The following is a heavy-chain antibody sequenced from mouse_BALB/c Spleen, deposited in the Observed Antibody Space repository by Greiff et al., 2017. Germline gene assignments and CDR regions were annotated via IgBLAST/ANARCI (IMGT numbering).Heavy chain of an antibody. CDR3: ARLGRDAMDY. CDR1: GYAFSSYW. D-gene: IGHD1-1*01. Sequence: VKVVESGAELVRPGSSVKISCKASGYAFSSYWMNWVKQRPGQGLEWIGQIYPGDGDTNYNGKFKGKATLTADKSSSTAYMQLSSLTSEDSAVYFCARLGRDAMDYWGQGTSVTVSS. J-gene: IGHJ4*01. CDR2: IYPGDGDT. V-gene: IGHV1-80*01.